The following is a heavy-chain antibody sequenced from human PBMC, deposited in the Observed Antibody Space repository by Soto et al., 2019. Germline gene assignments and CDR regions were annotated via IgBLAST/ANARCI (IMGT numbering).Heavy chain of an antibody. CDR3: ARPLGYGDYEGAFDI. J-gene: IGHJ3*02. D-gene: IGHD4-17*01. Sequence: QLQLQESGPGLVKPSETLSLTCTVSGGSISSSSYYWGWIRQPPGKGLEWIGSIYYSGSTYYNPSLKSRVTISVDTSKNQLSLKLSSVTAADTAVYYCARPLGYGDYEGAFDIWGQGTMVTVSS. V-gene: IGHV4-39*01. CDR1: GGSISSSSYY. CDR2: IYYSGST.